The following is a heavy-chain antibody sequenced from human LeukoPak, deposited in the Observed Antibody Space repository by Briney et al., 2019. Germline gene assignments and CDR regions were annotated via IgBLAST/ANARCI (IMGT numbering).Heavy chain of an antibody. CDR1: GFTFSDHA. CDR2: VGVAADT. CDR3: ATDSGWFRFVY. Sequence: GGSLRLSCAASGFTFSDHAMHWVRQATGKGLEWVSAVGVAADTFYIGSVKGRFTISRDNAKNSLFLQMNSLRADDTAVYYCATDSGWFRFVYWGQGTLVTVSS. J-gene: IGHJ4*02. V-gene: IGHV3-13*01. D-gene: IGHD6-13*01.